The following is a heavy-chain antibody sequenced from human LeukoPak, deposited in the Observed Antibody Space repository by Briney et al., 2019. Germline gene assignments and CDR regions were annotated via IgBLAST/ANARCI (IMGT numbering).Heavy chain of an antibody. CDR2: ISAYNGNT. Sequence: ASVKVSCKASGYTFTSYGISWVRQAPGQGLEWMGWISAYNGNTNYAQKLQGRVTMTTDTPTSTAYMELRGLRSDDTAVYYCAREAYYYDSSGYYPLDYWGQGTLVTVSS. D-gene: IGHD3-22*01. V-gene: IGHV1-18*01. J-gene: IGHJ4*02. CDR1: GYTFTSYG. CDR3: AREAYYYDSSGYYPLDY.